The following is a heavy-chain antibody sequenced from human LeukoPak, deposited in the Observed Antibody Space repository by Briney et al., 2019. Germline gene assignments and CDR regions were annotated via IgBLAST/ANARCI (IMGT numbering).Heavy chain of an antibody. V-gene: IGHV3-11*01. CDR3: AREIVAGTFDY. CDR1: GFIFSDYY. CDR2: ISSNGDIK. D-gene: IGHD1-14*01. J-gene: IGHJ4*02. Sequence: PGGSLRLSCAASGFIFSDYYMSWISQAPGKGLEWVADISSNGDIKSYGDSAGGRFTISRDNFKNSLYLEMNNLRAEDTAVYYCAREIVAGTFDYWGQETLLTVAS.